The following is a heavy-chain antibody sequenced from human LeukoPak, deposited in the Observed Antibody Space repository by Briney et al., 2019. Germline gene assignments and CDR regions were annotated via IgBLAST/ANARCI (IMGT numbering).Heavy chain of an antibody. CDR2: IIPIFGPA. D-gene: IGHD3-10*01. CDR1: GGTFSRFA. Sequence: GASVKVSCKTSGGTFSRFAISWVRQAPEQGLEWMGGIIPIFGPANYAQKFQGRVTITADESTSTAYMELSSLRSEDTALYYCAKSTYYYGSGEGSNYWYFDLWGRGTLVTVSS. J-gene: IGHJ2*01. CDR3: AKSTYYYGSGEGSNYWYFDL. V-gene: IGHV1-69*13.